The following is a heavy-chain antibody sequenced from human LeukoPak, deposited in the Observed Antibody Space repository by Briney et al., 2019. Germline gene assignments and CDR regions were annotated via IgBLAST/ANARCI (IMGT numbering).Heavy chain of an antibody. Sequence: PGGSLRLSCAASGFTFSTYSMNWVHQAPGKGLEWVSSISTSSTYIYYADSVKGRFTISRDNAKNSLYLQMNSLRAEDTAVYYCAASAPRDYWGQGTLVTVSS. CDR3: AASAPRDY. CDR1: GFTFSTYS. CDR2: ISTSSTYI. J-gene: IGHJ4*02. V-gene: IGHV3-21*01.